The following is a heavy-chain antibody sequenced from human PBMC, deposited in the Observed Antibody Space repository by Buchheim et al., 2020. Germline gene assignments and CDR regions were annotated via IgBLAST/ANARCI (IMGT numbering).Heavy chain of an antibody. Sequence: EVQLVESGGGLVQPGGSLRLSCGASGFTFSSYWMHWVRQAPGKGLVWVSRFNSDGSGTGYADSVKGRFTISRASARNTLYLQMNSLRAEDTAVYYCAREHDSYYAMDVWGQGTT. J-gene: IGHJ6*02. CDR3: AREHDSYYAMDV. CDR2: FNSDGSGT. CDR1: GFTFSSYW. V-gene: IGHV3-74*01.